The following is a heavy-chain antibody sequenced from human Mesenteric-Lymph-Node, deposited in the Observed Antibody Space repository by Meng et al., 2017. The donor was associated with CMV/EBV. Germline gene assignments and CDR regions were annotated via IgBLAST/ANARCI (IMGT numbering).Heavy chain of an antibody. J-gene: IGHJ3*02. CDR3: AKEDYGDYPVGAFDI. CDR2: IYDSGNT. D-gene: IGHD4-17*01. Sequence: ESLKISCAVSGGSVTNPYYWSWLRQPPGKGLEWIGHIYDSGNTRYNPSLKSRGTISLDTSKNQFSLKLSSVTAADTAVYYCAKEDYGDYPVGAFDIWGQGTMVTVSS. CDR1: GGSVTNPYY. V-gene: IGHV4-61*01.